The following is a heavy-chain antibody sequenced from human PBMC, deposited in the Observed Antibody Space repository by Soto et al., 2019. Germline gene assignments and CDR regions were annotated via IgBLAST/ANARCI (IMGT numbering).Heavy chain of an antibody. D-gene: IGHD3-9*01. Sequence: PSETLSLTCAVYGGSFSGYYWSWIRQPPGKGLEWIGEINHSGSTNYNPSLKSRVTISVDTSKNQFSLKLSSVTAADTAVYYCATRNLRYFDWLLSENNWFDPWGQGTLVTVSS. V-gene: IGHV4-34*01. J-gene: IGHJ5*02. CDR1: GGSFSGYY. CDR3: ATRNLRYFDWLLSENNWFDP. CDR2: INHSGST.